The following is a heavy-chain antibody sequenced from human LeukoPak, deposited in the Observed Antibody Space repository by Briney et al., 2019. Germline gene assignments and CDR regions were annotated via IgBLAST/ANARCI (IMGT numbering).Heavy chain of an antibody. CDR2: IYYSGST. J-gene: IGHJ1*01. D-gene: IGHD3-22*01. V-gene: IGHV4-31*03. Sequence: SQTLSLTCTVSGGSISSGGYYRSWIRQHPGKGLEWIGYIYYSGSTYYNPSLKSRVTISVDTSKNQFSLKLSSVTAADTAVYYCARVFDDSSGYYYDEYFQHWGQGTLVTVSS. CDR1: GGSISSGGYY. CDR3: ARVFDDSSGYYYDEYFQH.